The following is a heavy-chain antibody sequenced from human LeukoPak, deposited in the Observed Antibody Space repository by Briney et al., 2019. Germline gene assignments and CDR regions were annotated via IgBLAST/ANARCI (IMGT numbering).Heavy chain of an antibody. Sequence: ASVKVSFKASGYTFTSYGISWVRQAPGQGLEWMGWISAYNGNTNYAQKLQGRVTMTTDTSTSTAYMELRSLRSDDTAVYYCARDYYDSSGYYYEPYYYGMDVWGQGTTVTVSS. CDR2: ISAYNGNT. D-gene: IGHD3-22*01. J-gene: IGHJ6*02. CDR3: ARDYYDSSGYYYEPYYYGMDV. V-gene: IGHV1-18*01. CDR1: GYTFTSYG.